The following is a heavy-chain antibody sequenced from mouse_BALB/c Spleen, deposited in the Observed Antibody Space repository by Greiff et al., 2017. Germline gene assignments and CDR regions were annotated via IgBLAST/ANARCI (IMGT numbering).Heavy chain of an antibody. CDR2: ISSGGST. Sequence: EVMLVESGGGLVKPGGSLKLSCAASGFTFSSYAMSWVRQTPEKRLEWVASISSGGSTYYPDSVKGRFTISRDNARNILYLQMSSLRSEDTAMYYCARRDYPYAMDYWGQGTSVTVSS. D-gene: IGHD5-5*01. CDR1: GFTFSSYA. J-gene: IGHJ4*01. CDR3: ARRDYPYAMDY. V-gene: IGHV5-6-5*01.